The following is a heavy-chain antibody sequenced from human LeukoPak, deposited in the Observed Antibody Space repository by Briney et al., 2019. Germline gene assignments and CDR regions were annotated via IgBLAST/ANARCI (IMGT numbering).Heavy chain of an antibody. V-gene: IGHV4-39*01. Sequence: SSETLSLTCTVSGGSISSTSYYWGWIRQPPGGGLEWIGTVYYTGTTYHNPSLRSRVTFSVDTSKNQFSLTLTSVTAADTAVYYCARQGLGWTTATAHWHFDLWGRGTLISVSS. CDR1: GGSISSTSYY. CDR3: ARQGLGWTTATAHWHFDL. J-gene: IGHJ2*01. D-gene: IGHD4-17*01. CDR2: VYYTGTT.